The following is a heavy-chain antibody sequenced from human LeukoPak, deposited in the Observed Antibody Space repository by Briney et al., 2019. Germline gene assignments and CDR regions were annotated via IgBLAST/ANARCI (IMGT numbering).Heavy chain of an antibody. V-gene: IGHV4-39*01. D-gene: IGHD6-19*01. CDR1: GDSMTSGSYY. J-gene: IGHJ4*02. CDR3: AKTYRSGCFDY. Sequence: SETLSLTCSVSGDSMTSGSYYWGCVRQPPGKGLEWIGSVYYSGSTLSNPSLKSRVTISIDTSKKQFSLNLSSVTAADTAVYFCAKTYRSGCFDYWGQGTLVTVSP. CDR2: VYYSGST.